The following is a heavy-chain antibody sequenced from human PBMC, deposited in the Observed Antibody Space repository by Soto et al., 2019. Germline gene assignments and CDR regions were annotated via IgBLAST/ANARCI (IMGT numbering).Heavy chain of an antibody. Sequence: QVQLQESGPGLVKPSETLSLTCTVSGGSISNYYWSWIRQPPGKGLEWIGYIYYIGSTNYNPSLKSPPTTAVETSKNPFSPDAKSVTAADPGVYYGSRSTTSGFDSLDYWGQGTLVHVSS. V-gene: IGHV4-59*01. CDR3: SRSTTSGFDSLDY. J-gene: IGHJ4*01. CDR1: GGSISNYY. CDR2: IYYIGST. D-gene: IGHD5-12*01.